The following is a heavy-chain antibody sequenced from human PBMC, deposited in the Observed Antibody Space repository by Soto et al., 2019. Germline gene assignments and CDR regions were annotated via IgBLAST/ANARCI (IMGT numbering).Heavy chain of an antibody. CDR2: ISSSSSTI. J-gene: IGHJ4*02. Sequence: GGSLRLSCAASGFTFSSYSMNWVRQAPGKGLEWVSYISSSSSTIYYADSVKGRFTISRDNAKNSLYLQMNSLRAEDTAVYYCARDSSSSTSRHHDYWGQGTLVTVSS. D-gene: IGHD2-2*01. CDR3: ARDSSSSTSRHHDY. V-gene: IGHV3-48*01. CDR1: GFTFSSYS.